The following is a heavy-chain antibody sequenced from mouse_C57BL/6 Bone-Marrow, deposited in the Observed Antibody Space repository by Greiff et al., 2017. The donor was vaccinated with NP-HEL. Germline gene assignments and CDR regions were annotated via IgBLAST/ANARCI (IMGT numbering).Heavy chain of an antibody. CDR3: ARSEVDYFDY. J-gene: IGHJ2*01. Sequence: VQLQQSGAELVRPGTSVKVSCKASGYAFTNYLIEWVKQRPGQGLEWIGVINPGSGGTNYNEKFKGKATLTADKSSSTAYMQLSSLTSEDSAVYFCARSEVDYFDYWGQGTTLTVSS. D-gene: IGHD1-3*01. V-gene: IGHV1-54*01. CDR1: GYAFTNYL. CDR2: INPGSGGT.